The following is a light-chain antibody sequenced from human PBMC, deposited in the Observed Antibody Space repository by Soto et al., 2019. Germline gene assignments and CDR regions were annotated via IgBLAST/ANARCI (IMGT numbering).Light chain of an antibody. CDR1: QTISSW. CDR2: KAS. Sequence: DIQMTQSPSTLSGSVGDRVTITCRAGQTISSWWAWYQQKPGKAPKLLIYKASTLKSGLPSRFSGSGSGTEFTLTISSLQPDDFATYYCQHYNSYSEAFGQGTKV. V-gene: IGKV1-5*03. CDR3: QHYNSYSEA. J-gene: IGKJ1*01.